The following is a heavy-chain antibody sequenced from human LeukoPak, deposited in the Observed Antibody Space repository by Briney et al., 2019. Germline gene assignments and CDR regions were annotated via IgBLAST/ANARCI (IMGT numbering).Heavy chain of an antibody. J-gene: IGHJ4*02. CDR3: ARESFAARWD. D-gene: IGHD6-6*01. CDR1: GFTFNNYA. V-gene: IGHV3-7*01. CDR2: IKQDGSEK. Sequence: GGSLRLSCSASGFTFNNYAMLWVRQAPGKGLEWVANIKQDGSEKYYVDSVKGRFTISRGNAKNSLYLQMNSLRAEDTAVYYCARESFAARWDWGQGTLVTVSS.